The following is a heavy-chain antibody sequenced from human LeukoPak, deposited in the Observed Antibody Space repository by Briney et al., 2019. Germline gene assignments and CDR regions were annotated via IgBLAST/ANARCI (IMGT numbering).Heavy chain of an antibody. Sequence: GGSLRLSCAASGFTFSIYWMTWVRQAPGKGLEWVANIKQDGSEKYYVDSVKGRFTISRDNAKNSLYLQMNRLRAEDTAVYYCASDYGDFDHWGQGTLVTVSS. CDR2: IKQDGSEK. D-gene: IGHD4-17*01. V-gene: IGHV3-7*01. CDR1: GFTFSIYW. CDR3: ASDYGDFDH. J-gene: IGHJ4*02.